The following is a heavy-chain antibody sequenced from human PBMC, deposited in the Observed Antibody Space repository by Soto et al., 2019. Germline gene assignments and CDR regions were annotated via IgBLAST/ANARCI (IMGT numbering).Heavy chain of an antibody. D-gene: IGHD1-26*01. V-gene: IGHV1-69*01. CDR2: IIPLFGTA. J-gene: IGHJ4*02. CDR1: GGSFRNTA. CDR3: ARDREVGATQDY. Sequence: QVQLVQSGAEVKKPGSSVKVSCKASGGSFRNTAFSWVRQAPGQGLEWMGGIIPLFGTANYAQKFQGRVTITADESMSAVYMELSGLRSEDTAVYYCARDREVGATQDYWGQGTLVTVSS.